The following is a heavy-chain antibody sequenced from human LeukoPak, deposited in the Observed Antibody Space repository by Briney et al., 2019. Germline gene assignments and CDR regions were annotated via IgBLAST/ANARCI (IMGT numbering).Heavy chain of an antibody. Sequence: GGSLRLSCAASGFSFSSDEMNWGRQAPGKGLEWVSYISSSGSTIYYADSLKGRFTISRDNAKNSLYLQMNSLRAEDTAVYYCARGSEYSSGWYEGDNWFDPWGQGTLVTVSS. J-gene: IGHJ5*02. D-gene: IGHD6-19*01. CDR1: GFSFSSDE. CDR3: ARGSEYSSGWYEGDNWFDP. CDR2: ISSSGSTI. V-gene: IGHV3-48*03.